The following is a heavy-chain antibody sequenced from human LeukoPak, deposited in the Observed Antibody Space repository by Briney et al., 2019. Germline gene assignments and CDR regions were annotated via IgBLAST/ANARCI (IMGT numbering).Heavy chain of an antibody. J-gene: IGHJ6*03. CDR1: GGSISSYY. Sequence: SETLSLTCTVSGGSISSYYWGWIRQPPGKGLEWIGSIYYSGSTYYNPSLKSRVTISVDTSKNQFSLKLSSVTAADTAVYYCARDNVDYTAGYYYYYMDVWGKGTTVTVSS. V-gene: IGHV4-39*07. CDR2: IYYSGST. CDR3: ARDNVDYTAGYYYYYMDV. D-gene: IGHD4-11*01.